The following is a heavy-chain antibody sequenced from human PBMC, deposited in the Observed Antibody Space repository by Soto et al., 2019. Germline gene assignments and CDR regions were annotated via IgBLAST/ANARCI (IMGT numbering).Heavy chain of an antibody. CDR3: ARGVGFGYYYYHMDL. V-gene: IGHV4-61*01. Sequence: SETLSLTCTVSGDSVTSVSDYWSWIRQPPGKGLEWIGYIYYSGSADYNPSLGSRVTISIETPKNQFSLKLTSVTAADTAVYYCARGVGFGYYYYHMDLWGKGTTVTVSS. CDR1: GDSVTSVSDY. CDR2: IYYSGSA. D-gene: IGHD3-10*01. J-gene: IGHJ6*04.